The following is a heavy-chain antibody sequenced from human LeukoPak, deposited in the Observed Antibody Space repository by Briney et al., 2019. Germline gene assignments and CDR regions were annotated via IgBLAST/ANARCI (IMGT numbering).Heavy chain of an antibody. CDR2: IKQDGSEK. J-gene: IGHJ4*02. D-gene: IGHD3-3*01. CDR3: AGLGYYDFWSGYQYGDY. Sequence: GGSLRLSCAASGFTFSSYWMSWVRQAPGKGLEWVVNIKQDGSEKYYVDSVKGRFTISRDNAKNSLYLQMNSLRAEDTAVYYCAGLGYYDFWSGYQYGDYWGQGTLVTVSS. CDR1: GFTFSSYW. V-gene: IGHV3-7*01.